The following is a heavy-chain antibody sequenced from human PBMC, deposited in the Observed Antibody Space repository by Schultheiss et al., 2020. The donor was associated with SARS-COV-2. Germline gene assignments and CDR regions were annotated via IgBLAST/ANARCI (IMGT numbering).Heavy chain of an antibody. V-gene: IGHV3-21*04. CDR3: ARRFGTNGEWFDS. D-gene: IGHD3-10*01. Sequence: GGSLRLSCAASGFTFRDYFMHWLRQAPGKGLEWVSSISSSSSYIYYADSVKGRFTISRDNSKNTLYLQMNSLRAEDTALYYCARRFGTNGEWFDSWGPGTLVTVSS. CDR1: GFTFRDYF. J-gene: IGHJ5*01. CDR2: ISSSSSYI.